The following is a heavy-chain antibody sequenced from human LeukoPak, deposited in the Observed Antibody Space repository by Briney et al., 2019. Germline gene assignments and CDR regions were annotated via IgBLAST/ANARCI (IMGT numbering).Heavy chain of an antibody. CDR1: GGSISSYY. V-gene: IGHV4-59*01. CDR2: IYYSGST. J-gene: IGHJ4*02. CDR3: ARGVLFYYDSSGYYVFDY. Sequence: SETLSLTCTVSGGSISSYYWSWIRQPPGKGLEWIGYIYYSGSTNYNPSLKSRVTISVDTSKNQFSLKLSSVTAADTAVYYCARGVLFYYDSSGYYVFDYWGQGTLVTVSS. D-gene: IGHD3-22*01.